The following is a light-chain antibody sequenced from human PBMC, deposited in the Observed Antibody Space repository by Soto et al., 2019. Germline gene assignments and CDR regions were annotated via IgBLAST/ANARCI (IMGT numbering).Light chain of an antibody. CDR1: SSNVGINT. Sequence: QSVLTQPPSASETPGQRVTISCSGSSSNVGINTVNWYQQLPGTAPKLLIYLNDQRTSGVPDRFSGSKSGTSASLAISGLQSHDEADYYCAAWDDSLNGYVFGTGTKGTVL. CDR2: LND. V-gene: IGLV1-44*01. J-gene: IGLJ1*01. CDR3: AAWDDSLNGYV.